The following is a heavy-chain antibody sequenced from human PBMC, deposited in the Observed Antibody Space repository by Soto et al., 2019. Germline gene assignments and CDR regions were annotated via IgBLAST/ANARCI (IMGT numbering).Heavy chain of an antibody. D-gene: IGHD2-21*02. CDR2: ISYDGSNK. V-gene: IGHV3-30-3*01. CDR1: GFTFSSYA. CDR3: ATGSVVVVTARVV. J-gene: IGHJ4*02. Sequence: PGGSLRLSCAASGFTFSSYAMHWVRQAPGKGLEWVAVISYDGSNKYYADSVKGRFTISRDNSKNTLYLQMNSLRAEDTAVYYCATGSVVVVTARVVWGQGTLVTVSS.